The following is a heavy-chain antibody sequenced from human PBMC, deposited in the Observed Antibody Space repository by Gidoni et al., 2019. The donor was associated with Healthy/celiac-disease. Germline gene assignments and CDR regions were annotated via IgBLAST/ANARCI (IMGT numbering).Heavy chain of an antibody. Sequence: MNWVRQAPGKGLEWVSYISSSSSTIYYADSVKGRFTISRDNAKNSLYLQMNSLRDEDTAVYYCARDARFLLWFRELDYWGQGTLVTVSS. CDR3: ARDARFLLWFRELDY. J-gene: IGHJ4*02. D-gene: IGHD3-10*01. V-gene: IGHV3-48*02. CDR2: ISSSSSTI.